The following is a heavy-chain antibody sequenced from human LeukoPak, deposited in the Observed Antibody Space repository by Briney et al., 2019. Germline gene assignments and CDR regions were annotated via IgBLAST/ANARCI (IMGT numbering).Heavy chain of an antibody. Sequence: ASVKISCKASGYTFTSYGISWVRQAPGQGLEWMGWINPNSGGTNYAQKFQGRVTMTRDTSISTAYTELSRLRSDDTAVYYCARDPTQLVSFDYWGQGTLVTVSS. CDR2: INPNSGGT. D-gene: IGHD6-6*01. CDR1: GYTFTSYG. J-gene: IGHJ4*02. CDR3: ARDPTQLVSFDY. V-gene: IGHV1-2*02.